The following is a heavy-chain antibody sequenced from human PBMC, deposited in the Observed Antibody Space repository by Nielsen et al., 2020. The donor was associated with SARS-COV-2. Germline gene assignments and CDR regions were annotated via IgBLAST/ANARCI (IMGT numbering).Heavy chain of an antibody. D-gene: IGHD5-18*01. CDR1: GYTFTSYA. CDR2: INTNTGNP. J-gene: IGHJ4*02. CDR3: ARDEYSYGYGFGLD. Sequence: ASVKVSCKASGYTFTSYAMNWVRQAPGQGLEWMGWINTNTGNPTYAQGFTGRFVFSLDTSVSKAYLQISSLKAEDTAVYYCARDEYSYGYGFGLDWGQGTLVTVSS. V-gene: IGHV7-4-1*02.